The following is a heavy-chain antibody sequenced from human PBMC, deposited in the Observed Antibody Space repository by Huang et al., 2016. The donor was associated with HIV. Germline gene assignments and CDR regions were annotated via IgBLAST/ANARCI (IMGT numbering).Heavy chain of an antibody. CDR1: GFTFSSYG. Sequence: QILLIESGGGVVQPGRSLRLSCAASGFTFSSYGMHWVSQAPGKGLEWVEVISYDEDNKYYADSVRGRFTISRDNSKNTLYLQMNSLRIEDTAVYYCARGPIRFLAWLLNFDYWGQGALVTVSS. J-gene: IGHJ4*02. CDR3: ARGPIRFLAWLLNFDY. V-gene: IGHV3-30*03. CDR2: ISYDEDNK. D-gene: IGHD3-3*01.